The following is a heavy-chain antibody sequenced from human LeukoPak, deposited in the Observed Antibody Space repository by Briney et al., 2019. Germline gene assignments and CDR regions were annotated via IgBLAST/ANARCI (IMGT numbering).Heavy chain of an antibody. CDR1: GGTFSSYA. CDR3: ARGIITGTGNGAFDI. Sequence: SVKVSCKASGGTFSSYAISWVRQAPGQGLEWMGGIIPIFGTANYAQKFQGRVTITTDESTSTAYMELSSLRSEDTAVYYCARGIITGTGNGAFDIWGQGTMVTVSS. J-gene: IGHJ3*02. CDR2: IIPIFGTA. V-gene: IGHV1-69*05. D-gene: IGHD1-20*01.